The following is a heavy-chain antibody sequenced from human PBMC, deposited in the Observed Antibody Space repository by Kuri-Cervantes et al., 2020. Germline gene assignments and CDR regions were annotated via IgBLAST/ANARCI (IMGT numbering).Heavy chain of an antibody. CDR1: GGSFSGYY. Sequence: SETLSLTCAVYGGSFSGYYWSWIRQPPGKGLEWIGEMNDSGSANYNPSLKSRITISVDTSKNQFSLKLSSVTAADTAVYYCARGYYHMDVWGEGTSVTVSS. CDR2: MNDSGSA. J-gene: IGHJ6*03. CDR3: ARGYYHMDV. V-gene: IGHV4-34*01.